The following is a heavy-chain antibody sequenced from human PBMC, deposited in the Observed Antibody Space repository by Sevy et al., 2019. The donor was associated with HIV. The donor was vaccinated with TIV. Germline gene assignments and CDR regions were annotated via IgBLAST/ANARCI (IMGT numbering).Heavy chain of an antibody. CDR3: TTECPGGSCSDFDY. V-gene: IGHV3-15*01. CDR2: IKSKTDGGTT. CDR1: GFTFSNAW. Sequence: GGSLRLSCAASGFTFSNAWMSWVRQAPGKGLEWVGRIKSKTDGGTTDYAAPVKGRFTNSRDDSKNTLYLQMNSLKTEDTAVYYCTTECPGGSCSDFDYWGQGTLVTVSS. D-gene: IGHD2-15*01. J-gene: IGHJ4*02.